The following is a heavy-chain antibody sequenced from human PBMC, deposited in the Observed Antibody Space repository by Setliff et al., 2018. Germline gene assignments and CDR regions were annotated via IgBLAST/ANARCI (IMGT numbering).Heavy chain of an antibody. J-gene: IGHJ3*01. CDR1: GYTFTSYG. Sequence: ASVKVSCKASGYTFTSYGFSWVRQAPGQGLEWMGRISVYNGNTNYGQKYQGRVAMTTDTSTNTVYMELRSLRSDDTAVYFCAREYSGGRLTWGQGTMVTVSS. CDR2: ISVYNGNT. CDR3: AREYSGGRLT. D-gene: IGHD1-26*01. V-gene: IGHV1-18*01.